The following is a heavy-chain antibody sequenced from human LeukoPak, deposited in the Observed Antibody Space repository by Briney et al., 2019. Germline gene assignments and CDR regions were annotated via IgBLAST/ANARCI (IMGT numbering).Heavy chain of an antibody. J-gene: IGHJ5*02. Sequence: SETLSLTCTVSGGSISSYYWSWIRQPPGKGLEWIGYIYYSGSTYYNASLKSQVSISIDTSKNQFSLKLSSVTAADTAVYYCARGLFGYYDFWSGYYTSINFDPWGQGTLVTVSS. CDR3: ARGLFGYYDFWSGYYTSINFDP. V-gene: IGHV4-59*12. CDR2: IYYSGST. D-gene: IGHD3-3*01. CDR1: GGSISSYY.